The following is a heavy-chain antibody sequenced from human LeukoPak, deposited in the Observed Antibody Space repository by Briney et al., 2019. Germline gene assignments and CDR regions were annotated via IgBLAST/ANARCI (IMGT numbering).Heavy chain of an antibody. CDR1: GFTFSDYS. V-gene: IGHV3-74*01. CDR3: ARSGRGGAFDI. D-gene: IGHD1-26*01. Sequence: GGSLRLSCAASGFTFSDYSMNWVRQAPGKGLVWVSRIYSEGSRTTYADSVRGRFTISGDNAKNTLYLQVNSLRADDTAVYYCARSGRGGAFDIWGQGTMVTVSS. CDR2: IYSEGSRT. J-gene: IGHJ3*02.